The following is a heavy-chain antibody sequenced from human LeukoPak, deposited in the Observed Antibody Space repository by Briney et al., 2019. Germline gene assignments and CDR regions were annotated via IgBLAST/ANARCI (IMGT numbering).Heavy chain of an antibody. D-gene: IGHD3-10*01. CDR3: ARGSYWRTMIRCLSTWFDP. CDR1: GGSFSGYY. J-gene: IGHJ5*02. CDR2: INHSGST. Sequence: SETLALTCAVYGGSFSGYYWSWIRQPPGKGLEWIGEINHSGSTNYNPSLKSRVTISVDTSKNHFSLRLSSVTAADTAVYYCARGSYWRTMIRCLSTWFDPWGQGTLVIVSS. V-gene: IGHV4-34*01.